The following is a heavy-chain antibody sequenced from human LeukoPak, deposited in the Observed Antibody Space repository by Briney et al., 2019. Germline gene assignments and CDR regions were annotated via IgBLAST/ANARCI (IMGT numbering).Heavy chain of an antibody. V-gene: IGHV4-39*01. D-gene: IGHD3-3*01. J-gene: IGHJ5*02. Sequence: PSETLSLTCTVSGGSISSSSYYWGWIRQPPGKGLEWIGSIYYSGSTYYNPSLKSRVTISVDTSKNQFSLKLSSVTAADTAVYYCARDHYDFWSGYLYGWFDPWGQGTLVTASS. CDR1: GGSISSSSYY. CDR3: ARDHYDFWSGYLYGWFDP. CDR2: IYYSGST.